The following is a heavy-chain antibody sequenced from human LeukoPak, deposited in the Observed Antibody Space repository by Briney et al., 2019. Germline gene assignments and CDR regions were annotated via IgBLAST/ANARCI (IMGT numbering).Heavy chain of an antibody. CDR2: MNPNSGNT. CDR1: GYTFTSYD. Sequence: GASVKVSCKASGYTFTSYDINWVRQATGQGLEWMGWMNPNSGNTGYAQKFQGRVTMTRNTSISTAYMELSSLRSEDTAVYHCAGHDYGGKPAGSMDVWGQGTTVTVSS. D-gene: IGHD4-23*01. V-gene: IGHV1-8*01. CDR3: AGHDYGGKPAGSMDV. J-gene: IGHJ6*02.